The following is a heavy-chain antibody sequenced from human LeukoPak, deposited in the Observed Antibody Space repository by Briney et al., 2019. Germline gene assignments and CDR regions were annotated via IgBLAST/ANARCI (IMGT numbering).Heavy chain of an antibody. V-gene: IGHV4-59*01. CDR3: ARGSRQQLAPYYYGMDV. J-gene: IGHJ6*02. D-gene: IGHD6-13*01. CDR1: DASISGYY. Sequence: SETLSLTCTVSDASISGYYWSWIRQPPGKGLEWIGYIYYSGSTNYNPSLKSRVTISVDTSKNQFSLKLSSVTAADTAVYYCARGSRQQLAPYYYGMDVWGQGTTVTVSS. CDR2: IYYSGST.